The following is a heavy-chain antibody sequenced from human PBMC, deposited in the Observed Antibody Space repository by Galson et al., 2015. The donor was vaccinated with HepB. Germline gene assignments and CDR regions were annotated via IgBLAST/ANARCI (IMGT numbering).Heavy chain of an antibody. V-gene: IGHV3-23*01. Sequence: SLRLSCAASGFTFSSYAMSWVRQAPGKGLEWVSAISGSGGSTYYADSVKGRFTISRDNSKNTLYLQMNSLRAEDTAVYYCAKGSTVTIDALDYWGQGTLVTVSS. CDR3: AKGSTVTIDALDY. CDR2: ISGSGGST. J-gene: IGHJ4*02. D-gene: IGHD4-11*01. CDR1: GFTFSSYA.